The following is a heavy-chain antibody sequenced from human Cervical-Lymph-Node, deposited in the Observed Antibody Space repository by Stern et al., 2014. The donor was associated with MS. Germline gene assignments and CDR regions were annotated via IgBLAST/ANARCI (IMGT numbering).Heavy chain of an antibody. J-gene: IGHJ6*02. CDR2: IYPDDCDT. CDR1: GYSFNIYW. V-gene: IGHV5-51*01. CDR3: ARRGMDV. Sequence: EVQLVQSGAEVKKHGESLTISCKGFGYSFNIYWIAWVRQRPGKGLEWMGFIYPDDCDTGYSPSFQGQVTFSVDKSISTAYLQWSSLKPSDTATYFCARRGMDVWGQGTSVTVSS.